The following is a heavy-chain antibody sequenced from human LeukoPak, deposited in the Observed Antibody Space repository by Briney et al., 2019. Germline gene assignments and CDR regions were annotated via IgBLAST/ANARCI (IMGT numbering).Heavy chain of an antibody. V-gene: IGHV4-34*01. CDR3: ARGIVGSRDFYFRYYFDY. CDR1: GGSFSGYY. Sequence: SETLSLTCAVYGGSFSGYYWSWIRQPPGKGLEWIGEINHSGSTNHNPSIKSRVTVSVDTSKNEFSLNLTSVTAADTAVYFCARGIVGSRDFYFRYYFDYWGQGTLVTVSS. D-gene: IGHD3/OR15-3a*01. J-gene: IGHJ4*02. CDR2: INHSGST.